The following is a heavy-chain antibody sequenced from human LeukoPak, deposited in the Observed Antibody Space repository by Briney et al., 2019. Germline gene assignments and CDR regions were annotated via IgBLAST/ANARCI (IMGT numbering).Heavy chain of an antibody. J-gene: IGHJ4*02. CDR3: ARAKWIPNCYFDY. CDR1: GFTFSSYW. V-gene: IGHV3-74*01. Sequence: GGSLRLSCAASGFTFSSYWMHWVRQAPGKGLVWVSRINSDGSSTSYADSVQGRFTISRDNAKNMLYLQMNSLRVDDTAVYYCARAKWIPNCYFDYWGQGALVTVSS. D-gene: IGHD1-1*01. CDR2: INSDGSST.